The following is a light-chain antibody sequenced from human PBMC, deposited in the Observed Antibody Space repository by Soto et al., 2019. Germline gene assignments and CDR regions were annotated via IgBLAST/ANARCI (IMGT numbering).Light chain of an antibody. CDR3: QQYQNSPRT. CDR2: GAS. J-gene: IGKJ1*01. Sequence: EIVLTQSPGTLSLSPGERATLSCRASQSVSSSFLAWYQQKPGQAPRLLIYGASSRAGGIPDRFSGSGSGTDFTLTISRLEPEDFAVYYCQQYQNSPRTFGQGTKVDIK. V-gene: IGKV3-20*01. CDR1: QSVSSSF.